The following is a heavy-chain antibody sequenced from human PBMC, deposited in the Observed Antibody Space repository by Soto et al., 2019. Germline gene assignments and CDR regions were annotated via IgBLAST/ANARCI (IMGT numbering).Heavy chain of an antibody. CDR2: IYYIGNT. V-gene: IGHV4-39*01. CDR3: ARLTVTPLYYYYYGMDV. J-gene: IGHJ6*02. D-gene: IGHD4-17*01. Sequence: SETLSLTCTVSGGSISTRSSYWGWIRQPPGKGLEWIGSIYYIGNTNYNPSLKSRVAISIDTSKTQFSLKLSSVTAADTAVYYCARLTVTPLYYYYYGMDVWGQGTTVTVSS. CDR1: GGSISTRSSY.